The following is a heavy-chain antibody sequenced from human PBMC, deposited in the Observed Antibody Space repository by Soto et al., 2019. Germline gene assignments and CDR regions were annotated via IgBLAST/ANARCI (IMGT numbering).Heavy chain of an antibody. V-gene: IGHV4-59*01. Sequence: QVQLQESGPGLVKPSETLSLTCTVSGGSISSYYWSWIRQPPGKGLEWIGYIYYIGSTNYNPSLTSRVTRPVDTSKNQFSLRLSSVTAADTAVYYCARGWDYGDYWYFDLWGRGALVTVSS. J-gene: IGHJ2*01. CDR2: IYYIGST. D-gene: IGHD4-17*01. CDR1: GGSISSYY. CDR3: ARGWDYGDYWYFDL.